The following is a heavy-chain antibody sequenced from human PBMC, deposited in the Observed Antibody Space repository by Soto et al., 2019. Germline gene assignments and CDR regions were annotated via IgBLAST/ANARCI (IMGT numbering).Heavy chain of an antibody. J-gene: IGHJ4*02. V-gene: IGHV4-28*01. CDR1: GYSISSSNW. Sequence: PSETLSLTCAVSGYSISSSNWWGWIRQPPGKGLEWIGYIYYSGTTYYNPSLKSRVTMSVDTSKNQFSLKLTSVTAVDTAVYYCARREIQGPIDYWGQGTLGTVS. D-gene: IGHD1-26*01. CDR2: IYYSGTT. CDR3: ARREIQGPIDY.